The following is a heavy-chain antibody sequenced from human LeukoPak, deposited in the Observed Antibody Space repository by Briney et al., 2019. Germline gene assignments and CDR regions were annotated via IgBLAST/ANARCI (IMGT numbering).Heavy chain of an antibody. CDR3: ARGNYYDSSGHPAFDI. CDR1: GFTFSSYW. D-gene: IGHD3-22*01. V-gene: IGHV3-7*01. CDR2: IKQDGSEK. J-gene: IGHJ3*02. Sequence: PGGSLRLSCAASGFTFSSYWMSWVRQAPGKGLEWVANIKQDGSEKYYVDSVKGRFTISRDNAKNSLSLQMNSLRAEDTAVYYCARGNYYDSSGHPAFDIWGQGTMVTVSS.